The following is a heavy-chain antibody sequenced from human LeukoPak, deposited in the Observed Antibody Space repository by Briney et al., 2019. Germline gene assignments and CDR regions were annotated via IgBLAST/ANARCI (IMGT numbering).Heavy chain of an antibody. Sequence: GGSLRLSCAASGFTFSSYEMNWVRQAPGKGVEWVSYISNSGSTIYYADSVKGRFTISRDNAKNSLYLQMNSLRAEDTAVYYCAELGITMIGGVWGKGTTVTISS. CDR2: ISNSGSTI. V-gene: IGHV3-48*03. D-gene: IGHD3-10*02. CDR3: AELGITMIGGV. CDR1: GFTFSSYE. J-gene: IGHJ6*04.